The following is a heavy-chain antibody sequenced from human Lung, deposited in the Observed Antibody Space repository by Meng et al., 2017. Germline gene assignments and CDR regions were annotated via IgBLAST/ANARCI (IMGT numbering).Heavy chain of an antibody. D-gene: IGHD6-13*01. J-gene: IGHJ4*02. CDR2: IKSNSDGGTT. Sequence: EVPLVESGGGLLKPGGSLGLSCVASGFSFTDAWMSGVRQAPGKGLEWVGRIKSNSDGGTTDYAAPVTGRFTISRDDSKNTLYLQMNSLITEDTAVYFCATGAAAADHWGQGTLVTVSS. CDR3: ATGAAAADH. V-gene: IGHV3-15*01. CDR1: GFSFTDAW.